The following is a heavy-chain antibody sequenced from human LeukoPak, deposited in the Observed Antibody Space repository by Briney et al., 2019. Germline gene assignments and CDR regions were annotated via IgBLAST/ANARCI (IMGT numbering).Heavy chain of an antibody. CDR3: ARVSWFGELTPYFDC. J-gene: IGHJ4*02. Sequence: ESSETLSLTCAVSGGSISSGDYSWSWIRQPPGRGLEWIGYIYHSGNTYYNPSLKSRVTISVDRSKNQFSLKLSSVTAADTAVYYYARVSWFGELTPYFDCWGQGTLVTVSS. D-gene: IGHD3-10*01. V-gene: IGHV4-30-2*01. CDR2: IYHSGNT. CDR1: GGSISSGDYS.